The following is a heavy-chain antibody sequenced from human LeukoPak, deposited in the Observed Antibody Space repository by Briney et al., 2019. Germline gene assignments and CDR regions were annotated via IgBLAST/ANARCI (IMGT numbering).Heavy chain of an antibody. CDR1: GGSISSGGYY. D-gene: IGHD3-22*01. Sequence: SETLSLTCTVSGGSISSGGYYWSWIRQHPGKGLEWIGYIYYSGSTYYNPSLKSRVTISVDTSKNQFSLKLSSVTAADTAVYYCTSLYYYDSSGYYWGQGTLVTVSS. CDR3: TSLYYYDSSGYY. J-gene: IGHJ4*02. CDR2: IYYSGST. V-gene: IGHV4-31*03.